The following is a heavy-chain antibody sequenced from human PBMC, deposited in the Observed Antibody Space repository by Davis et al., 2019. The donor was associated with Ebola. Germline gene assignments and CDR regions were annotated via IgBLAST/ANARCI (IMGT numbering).Heavy chain of an antibody. Sequence: GESLKISCSASGFTFSAHTMHWVRQAPGKGLEWVSGMTRAGDSTYYADSVKGRFTISRDNSKNTFYLQMNSLGAEDTAIYYCVNRAVDPWGQGTLVTVSS. CDR3: VNRAVDP. J-gene: IGHJ5*02. V-gene: IGHV3-23*01. D-gene: IGHD3-10*01. CDR1: GFTFSAHT. CDR2: MTRAGDST.